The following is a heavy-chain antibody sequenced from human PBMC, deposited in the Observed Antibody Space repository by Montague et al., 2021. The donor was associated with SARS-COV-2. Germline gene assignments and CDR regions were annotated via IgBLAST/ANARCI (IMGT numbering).Heavy chain of an antibody. CDR3: ARAEMYYDFWSGYPWTFYYFDY. D-gene: IGHD3-3*01. J-gene: IGHJ4*02. Sequence: SLRLPCAASGFTFSSYEMNWVRQAPGKGLEWVSYISSSGSTIYYXDSVRGRFTISRDNAKNSLYLQMNSLRAEDTAVYYCARAEMYYDFWSGYPWTFYYFDYWGQGTLVTVSS. CDR2: ISSSGSTI. V-gene: IGHV3-48*03. CDR1: GFTFSSYE.